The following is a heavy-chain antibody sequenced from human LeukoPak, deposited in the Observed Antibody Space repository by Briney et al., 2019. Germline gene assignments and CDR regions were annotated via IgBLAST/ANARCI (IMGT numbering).Heavy chain of an antibody. D-gene: IGHD4-17*01. J-gene: IGHJ6*02. CDR2: INSDGSST. CDR3: ARDLVPTVTTNYYYYGMDV. CDR1: GFTFSSYW. V-gene: IGHV3-74*01. Sequence: GGSLRLSCAASGFTFSSYWMHWVRQAPGKGLVWVSRINSDGSSTSYADSVKGRFTTSRDNAKNTLYLQMNSLRAEDTAVYYCARDLVPTVTTNYYYYGMDVWGQGTTVTVSS.